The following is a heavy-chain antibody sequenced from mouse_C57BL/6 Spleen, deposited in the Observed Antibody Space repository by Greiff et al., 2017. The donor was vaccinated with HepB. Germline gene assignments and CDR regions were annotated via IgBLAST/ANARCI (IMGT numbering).Heavy chain of an antibody. D-gene: IGHD1-1*01. CDR2: IYPGDGDT. V-gene: IGHV1-80*01. J-gene: IGHJ4*01. Sequence: VKLQESGAELVKPGASVKISCKASGYAFSSYWMNWVKQRPGKGLEWIGQIYPGDGDTNYNGKFKGKATLTADKSSSTAYMQLSSLTSEDSAVYFCAKAGDIYYYGSSYEMDYWGQGTSVTVSS. CDR3: AKAGDIYYYGSSYEMDY. CDR1: GYAFSSYW.